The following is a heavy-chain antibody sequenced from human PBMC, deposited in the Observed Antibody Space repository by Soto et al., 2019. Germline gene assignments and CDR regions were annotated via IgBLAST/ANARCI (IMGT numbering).Heavy chain of an antibody. CDR2: ISSSSSTI. D-gene: IGHD2-15*01. Sequence: EVQLVASGGGLVQPGGSLRLSCAASGFTFSSYSTNWVRQAPGKGQEWVSYISSSSSTIYYADSVKGRFTISRDNDKNSLDLQRNSVRAADTAVYYCARGSGRCSGGSCYFDYWGQGTLVAVSS. V-gene: IGHV3-48*01. CDR1: GFTFSSYS. J-gene: IGHJ4*02. CDR3: ARGSGRCSGGSCYFDY.